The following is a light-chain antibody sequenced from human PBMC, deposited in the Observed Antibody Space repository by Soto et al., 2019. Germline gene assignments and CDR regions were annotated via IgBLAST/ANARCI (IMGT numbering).Light chain of an antibody. Sequence: EIVLTQSPGTLSLSPGESTTLSCRASQSVGSNFLAWYQQKPGRAPRLLIHGASYRATGVPDRFSGSGSDTNFTLTIIRLEPEDFALYYCHQYSASPLTFGGGTKVEIK. CDR2: GAS. CDR3: HQYSASPLT. V-gene: IGKV3-20*01. J-gene: IGKJ4*01. CDR1: QSVGSNF.